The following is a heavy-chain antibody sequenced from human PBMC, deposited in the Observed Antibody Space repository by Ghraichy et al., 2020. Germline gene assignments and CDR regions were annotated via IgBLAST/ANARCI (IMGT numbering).Heavy chain of an antibody. V-gene: IGHV3-48*01. CDR2: ISSSGRSI. CDR1: GFSFSGYG. D-gene: IGHD3-10*01. J-gene: IGHJ6*02. Sequence: GESLNISCVGSGFSFSGYGMNWVRQSPGKGLEWLSYISSSGRSIFYADSVKGRFTISRDNAKDSLSLQMNSLRAEDTAAYFCASRGTVWGQGTTVTVSS. CDR3: ASRGTV.